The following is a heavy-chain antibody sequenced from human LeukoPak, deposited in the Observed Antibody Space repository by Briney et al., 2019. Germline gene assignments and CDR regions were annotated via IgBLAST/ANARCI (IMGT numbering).Heavy chain of an antibody. V-gene: IGHV3-48*03. J-gene: IGHJ3*02. CDR2: ISSSGSTI. D-gene: IGHD3-22*01. Sequence: PGGSLRLSLAAPGFTFSSYEMNWVRQAPGKGLESVSYISSSGSTIYYADSVKGRFTISRDNSKNTLYLQMNSLRGEDTAVYYCAVIVVVKGFAFDIWGQGTMVTVSS. CDR3: AVIVVVKGFAFDI. CDR1: GFTFSSYE.